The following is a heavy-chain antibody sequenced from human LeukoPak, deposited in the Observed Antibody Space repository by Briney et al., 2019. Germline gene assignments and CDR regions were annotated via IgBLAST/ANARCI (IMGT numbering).Heavy chain of an antibody. J-gene: IGHJ4*02. CDR2: ITWNSGSI. CDR1: GFTFDDYA. Sequence: GGSLRPSCAASGFTFDDYAMHWVRQAPGKGLEWVSGITWNSGSIAYADSVKGRFTISRDNAKNSLYLQMNSLRAEDTALYYCAKDINYDSSGYYRDWGQGTLVTVSS. CDR3: AKDINYDSSGYYRD. D-gene: IGHD3-22*01. V-gene: IGHV3-9*01.